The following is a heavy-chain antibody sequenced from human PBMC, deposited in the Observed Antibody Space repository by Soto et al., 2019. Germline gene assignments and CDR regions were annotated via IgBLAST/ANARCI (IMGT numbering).Heavy chain of an antibody. Sequence: QVQLVQSGAEVKKPGSSVKVSCKASGGTFSSYAISWVRQAPGQGLEWMGGFIPIFGTANYAQKLQGRVTITADESTSTAYMELSSLRAEDTAVYYCARDLRNYDFWCGYHHDAFDIWGQGTMVTVSS. D-gene: IGHD3-3*01. J-gene: IGHJ3*02. CDR1: GGTFSSYA. CDR2: FIPIFGTA. V-gene: IGHV1-69*01. CDR3: ARDLRNYDFWCGYHHDAFDI.